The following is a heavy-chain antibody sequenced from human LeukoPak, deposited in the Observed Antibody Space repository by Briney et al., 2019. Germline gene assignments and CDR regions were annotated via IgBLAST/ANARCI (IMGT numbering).Heavy chain of an antibody. Sequence: GESLKISCKASGYSFTNYWIGWVRQMPGKGLEWMGIIYPGDSDTKYSPSFQGQVTLSADKSISTAYLQWNSLKASDTAIYYCARLGLDQRAHCTTTSCQFYYYYMDVWGKGTAVTVSS. V-gene: IGHV5-51*01. J-gene: IGHJ6*03. CDR2: IYPGDSDT. CDR1: GYSFTNYW. CDR3: ARLGLDQRAHCTTTSCQFYYYYMDV. D-gene: IGHD2-2*01.